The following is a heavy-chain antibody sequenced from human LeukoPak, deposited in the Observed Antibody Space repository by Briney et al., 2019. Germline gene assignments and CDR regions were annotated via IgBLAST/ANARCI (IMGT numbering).Heavy chain of an antibody. CDR2: INQSGST. V-gene: IGHV4-34*01. Sequence: SETLSLTCAVYGGSFSGYYWSWIRQPPGKGLEWIGEINQSGSTNYNPSLKSRVTISVDTSKNQFSLKLSSVTAADTAVYYCARRRYYYASTGWGQGTLVTVSS. D-gene: IGHD3-10*01. CDR3: ARRRYYYASTG. J-gene: IGHJ4*02. CDR1: GGSFSGYY.